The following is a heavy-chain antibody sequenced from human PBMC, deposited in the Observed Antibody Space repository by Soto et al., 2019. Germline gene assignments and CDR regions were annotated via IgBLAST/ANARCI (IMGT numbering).Heavy chain of an antibody. V-gene: IGHV3-7*05. CDR3: ARDGKLDCYDSSGSKRNYYGMDV. D-gene: IGHD3-22*01. Sequence: PGGSLRHSCAASGFTFSSYWMSWVRQAPGKGLEWVANIKQDGSEKYYVDSVKGRFTISRDNAKNSLYLQMNSLRAEDTAVYYCARDGKLDCYDSSGSKRNYYGMDVWGQGTTVTVSS. J-gene: IGHJ6*02. CDR2: IKQDGSEK. CDR1: GFTFSSYW.